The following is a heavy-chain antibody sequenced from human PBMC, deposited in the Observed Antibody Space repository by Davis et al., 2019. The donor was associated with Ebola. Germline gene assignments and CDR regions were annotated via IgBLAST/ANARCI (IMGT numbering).Heavy chain of an antibody. CDR2: ITGSGGST. CDR3: ARVPLIFGVVSTSARDYYYYYGMDV. V-gene: IGHV3-23*01. J-gene: IGHJ6*02. D-gene: IGHD3-3*01. CDR1: GFTFSSYA. Sequence: PGGSLRLSCAASGFTFSSYAMRWVRQAPGKGLEWVSAITGSGGSTYYADSVKGRFTISRDNSKNTLYLQMNSLRAEDTAVYYCARVPLIFGVVSTSARDYYYYYGMDVWGQGTTVTVSS.